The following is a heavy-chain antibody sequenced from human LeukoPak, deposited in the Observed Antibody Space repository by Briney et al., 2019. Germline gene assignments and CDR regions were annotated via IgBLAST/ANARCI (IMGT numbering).Heavy chain of an antibody. Sequence: GGSLRLSCAASGFTFSDLWMHWVRQAPGRGLVWVSRVKGDGISTLYADFVEGRFTISRDSARDALYLQMNSLRADDTALYYCATGPYNAFEMWGQGTMVTVSS. V-gene: IGHV3-74*01. CDR2: VKGDGIST. CDR3: ATGPYNAFEM. D-gene: IGHD2-2*02. CDR1: GFTFSDLW. J-gene: IGHJ3*02.